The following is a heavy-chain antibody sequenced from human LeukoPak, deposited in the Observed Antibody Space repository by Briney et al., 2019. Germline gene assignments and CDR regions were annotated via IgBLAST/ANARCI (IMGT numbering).Heavy chain of an antibody. V-gene: IGHV1-46*01. CDR1: GYTFTNNW. Sequence: ASVKVSCKAFGYTFTNNWMHWVRQAPGQGPEWMGLISPTGGSTAYAQKFQGRVTITADKSTSTAYMELSSLRSDDTAVYFCARDRRYQYSSPDNNWFDTWGQGTLVTVSP. CDR3: ARDRRYQYSSPDNNWFDT. CDR2: ISPTGGST. J-gene: IGHJ5*02. D-gene: IGHD6-19*01.